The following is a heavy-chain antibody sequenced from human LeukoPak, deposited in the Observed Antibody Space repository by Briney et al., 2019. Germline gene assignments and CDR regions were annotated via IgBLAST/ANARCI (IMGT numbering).Heavy chain of an antibody. CDR1: GGSFSGYY. CDR3: ARKVYYYDSSGYYGPVRAFDI. V-gene: IGHV4-34*01. Sequence: SETLSLTCAVYGGSFSGYYWSWIRQPPGKGLEWIGEINHSGSTNYNPSPKSRVTISVDTSKNQFSLKLSSVTAADTAVYYCARKVYYYDSSGYYGPVRAFDIWGQGTMVTVSS. J-gene: IGHJ3*02. D-gene: IGHD3-22*01. CDR2: INHSGST.